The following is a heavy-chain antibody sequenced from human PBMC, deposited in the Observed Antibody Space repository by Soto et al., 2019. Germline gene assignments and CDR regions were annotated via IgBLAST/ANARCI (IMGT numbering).Heavy chain of an antibody. V-gene: IGHV4-59*08. CDR1: GDSISSHY. CDR2: IYSSGST. CDR3: ARHGAQLGPFDD. Sequence: QVQLQESGPGLVKPSETLSLTCIVSGDSISSHYWSWIXRPPGKGLEWVGYIYSSGSTYYNPSLKSRVTISRDTSKNQFSLRLSSVTAADTAVYYCARHGAQLGPFDDWGQGTLVSVSS. D-gene: IGHD1-1*01. J-gene: IGHJ4*02.